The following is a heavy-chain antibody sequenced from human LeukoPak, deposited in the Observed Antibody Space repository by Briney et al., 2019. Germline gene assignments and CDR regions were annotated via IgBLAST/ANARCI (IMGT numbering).Heavy chain of an antibody. CDR2: ISGSGGST. CDR1: GFTFSTYA. V-gene: IGHV3-23*01. CDR3: AKALEQETVIALDS. Sequence: GGSLRLSCAASGFTFSTYAMSWDRQAPGKGLEWVSAISGSGGSTYYADSVKGRFTISRDNSKNTLYLQMNSLRAEDTSIYFCAKALEQETVIALDSWGQGTLVTVSS. J-gene: IGHJ4*02. D-gene: IGHD6-13*01.